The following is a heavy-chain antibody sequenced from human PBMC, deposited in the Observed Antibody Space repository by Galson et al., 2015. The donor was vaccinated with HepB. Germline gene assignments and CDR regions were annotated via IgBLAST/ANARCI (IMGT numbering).Heavy chain of an antibody. D-gene: IGHD3-22*01. V-gene: IGHV1-3*01. CDR2: INAGDGST. CDR1: GFPFTSYS. Sequence: SVKVSCKASGFPFTSYSTHWVRQAPGQRFEWMGWINAGDGSTKYSQDFQGRVTITRDTPATTAYMELRSLRSEDTAVYYCARAYYYDSSGPYYDAFDMWGQGTIVTVSS. CDR3: ARAYYYDSSGPYYDAFDM. J-gene: IGHJ3*02.